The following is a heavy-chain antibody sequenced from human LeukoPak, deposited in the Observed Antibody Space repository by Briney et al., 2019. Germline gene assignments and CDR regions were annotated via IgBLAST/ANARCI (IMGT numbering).Heavy chain of an antibody. CDR3: ARGTVTAPDY. CDR2: IWYDGSNK. D-gene: IGHD4-17*01. V-gene: IGHV3-33*01. CDR1: GFAFSSYG. J-gene: IGHJ4*02. Sequence: PGGSLRLSCAASGFAFSSYGMHWVRQAPGKGLEWVALIWYDGSNKYYADSVKGRFTISRDSSKNTLYLEMSSLRAEDTAVYFCARGTVTAPDYWGQGTLVTVSS.